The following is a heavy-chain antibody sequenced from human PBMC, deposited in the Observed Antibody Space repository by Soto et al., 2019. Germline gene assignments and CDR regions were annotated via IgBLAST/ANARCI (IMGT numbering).Heavy chain of an antibody. D-gene: IGHD3-22*01. CDR2: IYYSGST. CDR3: ARVNRGYYYSSGYWFDP. CDR1: GGSISSYY. J-gene: IGHJ5*02. V-gene: IGHV4-59*01. Sequence: SETLSLTCTVSGGSISSYYWSWIRQPPGKGLEWIGYIYYSGSTNYNPSLKSRVTISVDTSKNQFSLKLSSVTAADTAVYYCARVNRGYYYSSGYWFDPWGQGTLITVSS.